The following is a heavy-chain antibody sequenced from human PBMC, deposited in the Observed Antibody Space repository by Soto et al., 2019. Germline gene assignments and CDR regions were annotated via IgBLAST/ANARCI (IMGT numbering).Heavy chain of an antibody. CDR1: GFTFSSYA. CDR2: ISGSGGNT. CDR3: AKSRADYYGSGSYCYDY. V-gene: IGHV3-23*01. J-gene: IGHJ4*02. Sequence: EVPLLESGGGLVQPGGSLRLSCAASGFTFSSYAMSWVRQAPGKGLEWVSAISGSGGNTYYADSVKGRFTISRDNTKNTLYLQMNSLRAEDTAVYYCAKSRADYYGSGSYCYDYWGQGTLVTVSS. D-gene: IGHD3-10*01.